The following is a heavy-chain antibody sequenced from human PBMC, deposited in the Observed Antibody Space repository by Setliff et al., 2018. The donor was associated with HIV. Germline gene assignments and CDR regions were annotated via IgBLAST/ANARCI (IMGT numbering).Heavy chain of an antibody. V-gene: IGHV3-7*01. D-gene: IGHD6-13*01. CDR2: IKQDGSEK. CDR3: ARASYSSSWAPIIDY. Sequence: GGSLRLSCAASGFTFSSYWMSWVRQAPGKGLEWVANIKQDGSEKYYVDSVKGRFTISRDNAKNSLYLQMNSLRAEDTAVYYCARASYSSSWAPIIDYWGQGTLVTVSS. J-gene: IGHJ4*02. CDR1: GFTFSSYW.